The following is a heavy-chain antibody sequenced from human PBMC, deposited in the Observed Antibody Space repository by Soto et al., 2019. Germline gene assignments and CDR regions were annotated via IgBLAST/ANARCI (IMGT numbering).Heavy chain of an antibody. V-gene: IGHV1-69*01. D-gene: IGHD2-21*02. CDR2: IIPIFGTA. Sequence: NVDWKTSGETFSRYAISWGRQTQGQGLEWMGGIIPIFGTANYAQKFQGRVTITADESTSTACMELSSLRSEDTAVYYCAGRGYCGGDCYWKQNYYSGMDVCGQGTMVTVSS. CDR3: AGRGYCGGDCYWKQNYYSGMDV. CDR1: GETFSRYA. J-gene: IGHJ6*02.